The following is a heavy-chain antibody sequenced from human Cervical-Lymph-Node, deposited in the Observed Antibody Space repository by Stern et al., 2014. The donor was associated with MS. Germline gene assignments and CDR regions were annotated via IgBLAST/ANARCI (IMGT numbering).Heavy chain of an antibody. D-gene: IGHD6-13*01. CDR3: ARDSSSWYAIDY. CDR1: GFTFSSYS. Sequence: EVQLVESGGGLVKPGGSLRLSCAASGFTFSSYSMNWVRQAPGKGLEWVSSISSSSSYISYADSVKGRFTISRDNAKNSLYLQMNSLRAEDTAVYYCARDSSSWYAIDYWGQGTLVTVSS. V-gene: IGHV3-21*01. J-gene: IGHJ4*02. CDR2: ISSSSSYI.